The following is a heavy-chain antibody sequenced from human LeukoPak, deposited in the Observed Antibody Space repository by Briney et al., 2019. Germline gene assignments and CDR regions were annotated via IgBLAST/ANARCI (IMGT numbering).Heavy chain of an antibody. D-gene: IGHD6-13*01. CDR3: ARDLTIAAAGIPFDY. Sequence: GGSLRLSCAASGFTFSSYSMNWVRQAPGKGLEWVSSISSSSRYIYYADSVKGRFTISRDNAKNSLYLQMNSLRAEDTAVYYCARDLTIAAAGIPFDYWGQGTLVTVSS. J-gene: IGHJ4*02. CDR2: ISSSSRYI. V-gene: IGHV3-21*01. CDR1: GFTFSSYS.